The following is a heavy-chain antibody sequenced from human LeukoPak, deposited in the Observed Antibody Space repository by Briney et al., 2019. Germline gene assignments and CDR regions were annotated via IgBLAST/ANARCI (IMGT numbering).Heavy chain of an antibody. CDR1: GGSISSYY. V-gene: IGHV4-59*01. Sequence: SETLSLTCTVSGGSISSYYWSWIRQPPGKGLEWIGYAYYSGSTNYNPSLKSRVTISVDTSENQFSLKLSSVTAADTAVYYCARAGSGYYPFDYWGQGTLVTVSS. J-gene: IGHJ4*02. D-gene: IGHD3-22*01. CDR2: AYYSGST. CDR3: ARAGSGYYPFDY.